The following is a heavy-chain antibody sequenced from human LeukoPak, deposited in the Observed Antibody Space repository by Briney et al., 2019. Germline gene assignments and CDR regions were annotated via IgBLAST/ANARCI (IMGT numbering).Heavy chain of an antibody. CDR3: ARVSGDY. CDR2: IYYSGST. Sequence: ETLSLTCTVSGGSICSYYWSWIRQPPGKGLEWIGYIYYSGSTNYNPSLKSRVTISVDTSKNQFSLKLSSVTAADTAVYYCARVSGDYWGQGTLVTVSS. V-gene: IGHV4-59*01. J-gene: IGHJ4*02. CDR1: GGSICSYY. D-gene: IGHD5/OR15-5a*01.